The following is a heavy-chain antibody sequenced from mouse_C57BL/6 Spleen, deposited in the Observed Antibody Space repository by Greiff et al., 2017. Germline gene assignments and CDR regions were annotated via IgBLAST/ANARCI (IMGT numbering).Heavy chain of an antibody. J-gene: IGHJ2*01. CDR3: ARVPYVSSYNYFDY. CDR2: IDPSDSYT. D-gene: IGHD1-1*01. V-gene: IGHV1-69*01. Sequence: QVQLQQPGAELVMPGASVKLSCKASGYTFTSYWMHWVKQRPGQGLEWIGEIDPSDSYTNYNQKFKGKSTLTVDKSSITAYMQLSSLTSEDSAVYYCARVPYVSSYNYFDYWGQGTTLTGSS. CDR1: GYTFTSYW.